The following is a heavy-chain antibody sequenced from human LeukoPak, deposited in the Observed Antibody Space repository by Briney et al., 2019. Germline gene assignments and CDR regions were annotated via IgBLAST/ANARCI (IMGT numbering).Heavy chain of an antibody. V-gene: IGHV3-23*01. CDR2: IRTNGAGT. CDR1: GFTFSSYA. J-gene: IGHJ4*02. Sequence: GGSLRLSCAASGFTFSSYAMNWVRRAPGQGLEWVSTIRTNGAGTHYADSVRGRFTISRDDSKNTLYLQMDSLRAEDTAVYYCARDDYGDSGPLFDYWGQGTLVTVSS. D-gene: IGHD4-17*01. CDR3: ARDDYGDSGPLFDY.